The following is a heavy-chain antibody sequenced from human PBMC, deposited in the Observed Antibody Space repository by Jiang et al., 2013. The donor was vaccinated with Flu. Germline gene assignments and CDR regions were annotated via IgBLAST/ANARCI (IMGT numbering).Heavy chain of an antibody. Sequence: GKGLEWIGSIYYSGSTYYNPSLKSRVTISVDTSKNQFSLKLSSVTAADTAVYYCARHPRIERWIQLWSEFDYWGQGTLVTVSS. V-gene: IGHV4-39*01. J-gene: IGHJ4*02. CDR3: ARHPRIERWIQLWSEFDY. CDR2: IYYSGST. D-gene: IGHD5-18*01.